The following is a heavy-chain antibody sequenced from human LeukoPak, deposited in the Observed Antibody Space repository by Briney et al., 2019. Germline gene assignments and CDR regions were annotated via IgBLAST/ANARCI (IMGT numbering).Heavy chain of an antibody. Sequence: GSLRLSCAASGFTFSSYAMHWVRQAPGKGLEYVSAISSNEGSTYYANSVKGRFTISRDNSKNTLYLQMNSLRAEDTAVYYCAKDRYAYDSSGYYPGYWGQGTLVTVSS. V-gene: IGHV3-64*01. CDR2: ISSNEGST. CDR3: AKDRYAYDSSGYYPGY. J-gene: IGHJ4*02. D-gene: IGHD3-22*01. CDR1: GFTFSSYA.